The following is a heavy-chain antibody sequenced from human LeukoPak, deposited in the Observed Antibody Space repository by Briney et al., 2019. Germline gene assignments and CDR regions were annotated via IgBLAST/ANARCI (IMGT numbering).Heavy chain of an antibody. CDR1: GYTFTSNY. CDR2: ISPSGGST. Sequence: ASVKVSCKAFGYTFTSNYMHWVRQAPGQGPEWMGVISPSGGSTTYAQKFQGRVTLTRDMSTSTDYLELSSLRSGDTAVYYCAKTPGGSGPWWFDPWGQGTLVTVSS. D-gene: IGHD3-10*01. CDR3: AKTPGGSGPWWFDP. J-gene: IGHJ5*02. V-gene: IGHV1-46*01.